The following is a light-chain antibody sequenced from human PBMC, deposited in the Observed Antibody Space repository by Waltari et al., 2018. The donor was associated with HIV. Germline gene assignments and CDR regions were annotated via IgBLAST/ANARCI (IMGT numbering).Light chain of an antibody. CDR1: HSVSTN. J-gene: IGKJ1*01. V-gene: IGKV3-15*01. CDR3: QQYYDWPRT. Sequence: EIVLTQSPATLSVSPGERATLSCRASHSVSTNLAWYQQKHGQAPRLLIHGASTRAPGVAARFSGSASGTAFTLTISSLQSEDFALDYCQQYYDWPRTFGQGTKVE. CDR2: GAS.